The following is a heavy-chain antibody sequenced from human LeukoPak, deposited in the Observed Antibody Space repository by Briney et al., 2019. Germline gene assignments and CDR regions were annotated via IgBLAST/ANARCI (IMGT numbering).Heavy chain of an antibody. D-gene: IGHD2-2*01. J-gene: IGHJ4*02. CDR3: ARAVIVVVPAASYYFDY. Sequence: GASVKVSCKASGYTFTSYYMHWVRQAPGQGLEWMGIINPSGGSTSYAQKFQGRVTMTRDMSTRTVYMELSSLRSEDTAVYYCARAVIVVVPAASYYFDYWGQGTLVTVSS. CDR1: GYTFTSYY. V-gene: IGHV1-46*01. CDR2: INPSGGST.